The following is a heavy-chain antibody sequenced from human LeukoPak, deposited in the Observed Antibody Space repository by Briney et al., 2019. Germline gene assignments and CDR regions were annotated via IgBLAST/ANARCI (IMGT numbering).Heavy chain of an antibody. Sequence: ASVKVSCEASGYTFTSYGFNWVRQATGQRPEWMGWMSPNSGDTGYAQKFQDRVTMTRNTSISTAHMELSSLRSDDTAVYYCARGPPNWGYDYWGPGTLVTVSS. D-gene: IGHD7-27*01. CDR2: MSPNSGDT. CDR1: GYTFTSYG. J-gene: IGHJ4*02. V-gene: IGHV1-8*01. CDR3: ARGPPNWGYDY.